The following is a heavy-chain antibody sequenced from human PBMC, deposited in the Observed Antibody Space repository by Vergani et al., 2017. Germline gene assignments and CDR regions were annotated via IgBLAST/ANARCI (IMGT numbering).Heavy chain of an antibody. J-gene: IGHJ5*02. D-gene: IGHD3-10*01. Sequence: EVQLVESGGGVVQPGGSLRLSCAASGFTFDDYAMHWVRQAPGKGLEWVSLISGDGGSTYYADSVKGRFTISRDNSKNSLYLQMNSLRTEDTAVYYCAKTGDLGFDPWGQGTLVTVSS. CDR3: AKTGDLGFDP. CDR2: ISGDGGST. CDR1: GFTFDDYA. V-gene: IGHV3-43*02.